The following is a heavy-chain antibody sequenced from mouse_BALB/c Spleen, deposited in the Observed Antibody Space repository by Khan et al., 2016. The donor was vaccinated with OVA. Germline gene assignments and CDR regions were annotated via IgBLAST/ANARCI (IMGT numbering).Heavy chain of an antibody. CDR3: ARHRFGYFDV. Sequence: QVQLKQSGPDLVAPSHSLSITCTVSEFSLTSYGVHWVRQPPGKGLEWLVVIWSDGITTYNSALKSRLSISKDNSKSQVFLQMNSLQTDDTAMYYCARHRFGYFDVWGAGTTVTVSS. V-gene: IGHV2-6-2*01. CDR2: IWSDGIT. CDR1: EFSLTSYG. J-gene: IGHJ1*01.